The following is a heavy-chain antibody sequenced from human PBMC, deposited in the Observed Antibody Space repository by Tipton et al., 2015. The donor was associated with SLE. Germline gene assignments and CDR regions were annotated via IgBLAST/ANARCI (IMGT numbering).Heavy chain of an antibody. CDR3: AGFLGVVALYPNALNF. CDR2: IRSKAYGGTT. D-gene: IGHD3-3*01. Sequence: SLRLSCTASGFTFGDYAMSWVRQAPGKGLEWVGFIRSKAYGGTTEYAASVKGRFTISRDDSKSIAYLQMNSLKTEDTAVYYCAGFLGVVALYPNALNFGGRGKVATASS. V-gene: IGHV3-49*04. CDR1: GFTFGDYA. J-gene: IGHJ3*01.